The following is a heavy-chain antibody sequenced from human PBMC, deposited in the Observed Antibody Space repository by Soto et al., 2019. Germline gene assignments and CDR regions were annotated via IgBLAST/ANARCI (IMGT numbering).Heavy chain of an antibody. Sequence: GASVKVSCKASGYTFTGYYMHWVRQAPGQGLEWMGWINPNSGGTNYAQKFQGWVTMTRDTSISTAYMELSRLRSEDTAVYYCAREYYDFWSGYFYYFDYWGQGTLVTVSS. V-gene: IGHV1-2*04. CDR1: GYTFTGYY. J-gene: IGHJ4*02. CDR2: INPNSGGT. CDR3: AREYYDFWSGYFYYFDY. D-gene: IGHD3-3*01.